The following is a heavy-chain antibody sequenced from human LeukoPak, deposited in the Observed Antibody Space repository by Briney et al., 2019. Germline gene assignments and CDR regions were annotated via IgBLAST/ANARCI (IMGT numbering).Heavy chain of an antibody. Sequence: SQTLSLTCAISGDHVSSNSAPWNWLRQSPSRGLEWLGRTYYRSKWYNDYAVSVKSRITINPDTSKNQFSLQLNSVTPEDTAVYYCARVARDRIAVAGGYFDYWGQGTLVTVSS. J-gene: IGHJ4*02. D-gene: IGHD6-19*01. CDR2: TYYRSKWYN. CDR1: GDHVSSNSAP. V-gene: IGHV6-1*01. CDR3: ARVARDRIAVAGGYFDY.